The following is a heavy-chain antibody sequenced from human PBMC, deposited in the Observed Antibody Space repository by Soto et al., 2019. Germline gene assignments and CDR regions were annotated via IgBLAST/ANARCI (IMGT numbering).Heavy chain of an antibody. Sequence: EVQLVESGGGLVQPGGSLRLSCAASGFTFSTYWMSWVRQAPGKGLEWVANIKQDGSDKYYVDYVKGRFTISRDNAKNSLYLQMNGLRAEDTAVYYCARGKSLAGHYWGQGTLVTVSS. CDR2: IKQDGSDK. J-gene: IGHJ4*02. V-gene: IGHV3-7*05. CDR3: ARGKSLAGHY. D-gene: IGHD1-26*01. CDR1: GFTFSTYW.